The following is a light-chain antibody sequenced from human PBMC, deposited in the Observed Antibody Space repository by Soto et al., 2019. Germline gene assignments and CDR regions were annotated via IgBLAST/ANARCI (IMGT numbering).Light chain of an antibody. CDR1: QSVSSSY. Sequence: EIVLTQSPGTLSLSPGERVILSCRASQSVSSSYLAWYQQKPGQAPRLLIYGASSRATGIPDRFSGSGSGTDFTLTISRLEPEDFAVYYCHQYGSSPSTFGQGTKVDIK. J-gene: IGKJ1*01. V-gene: IGKV3-20*01. CDR2: GAS. CDR3: HQYGSSPST.